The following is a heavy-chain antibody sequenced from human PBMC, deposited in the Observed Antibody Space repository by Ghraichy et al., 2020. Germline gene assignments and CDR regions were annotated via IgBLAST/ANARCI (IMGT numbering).Heavy chain of an antibody. V-gene: IGHV3-15*01. CDR2: IKGKTDGGTT. D-gene: IGHD3-22*01. CDR3: TTPINYDSSGYYGYY. J-gene: IGHJ4*02. Sequence: GSLRLSCAASGFTFTDAWMSWVRQAPGKGLEWVGRIKGKTDGGTTDYSAPVKGRFTISRDASKNTVYLQMNSLKTEDTAVYYCTTPINYDSSGYYGYYWGQGTLVTVSS. CDR1: GFTFTDAW.